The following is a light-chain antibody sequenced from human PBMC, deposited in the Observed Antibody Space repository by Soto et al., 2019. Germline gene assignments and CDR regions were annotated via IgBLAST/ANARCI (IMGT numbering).Light chain of an antibody. Sequence: EIHMSMSPSSVSASVGDRVRITCLSSQGINNWLAWYQQKPGKAPRLLIYTTSILQSGVPSRFSGSGSGTDFTLTISDLQPEDFATYYCQQLNSYPITFGQGTRLEIK. CDR3: QQLNSYPIT. CDR1: QGINNW. V-gene: IGKV1-12*01. CDR2: TTS. J-gene: IGKJ5*01.